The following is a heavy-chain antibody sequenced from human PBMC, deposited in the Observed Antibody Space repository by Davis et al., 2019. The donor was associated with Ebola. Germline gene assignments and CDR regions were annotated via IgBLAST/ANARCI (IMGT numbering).Heavy chain of an antibody. V-gene: IGHV5-51*01. Sequence: GESLKISCKGSGYYFTSYWIAWVRQVPGKGLEWMGSIYPGDSETRYSPSLQGQAHISVDKSISTAYLQWTSLKASDTAIYYCARGTNGYNPGGYFDSWGQGTLVTVSS. CDR3: ARGTNGYNPGGYFDS. J-gene: IGHJ4*02. CDR1: GYYFTSYW. D-gene: IGHD5-24*01. CDR2: IYPGDSET.